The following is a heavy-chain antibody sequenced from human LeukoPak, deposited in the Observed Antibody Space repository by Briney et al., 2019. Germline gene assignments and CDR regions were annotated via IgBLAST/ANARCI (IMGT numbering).Heavy chain of an antibody. Sequence: ASVKVSCKASGYTFTSYGISWVRQAPGQGLEWMGWISAYNGNTNYAQKLQGRVTMTTDTSTSTAYMELRSLRSDDTAVYYCARETGRNYDFWSGYFDSLGYYYYMDVWGKGTMVTVSS. J-gene: IGHJ6*03. CDR2: ISAYNGNT. V-gene: IGHV1-18*01. CDR3: ARETGRNYDFWSGYFDSLGYYYYMDV. D-gene: IGHD3-3*01. CDR1: GYTFTSYG.